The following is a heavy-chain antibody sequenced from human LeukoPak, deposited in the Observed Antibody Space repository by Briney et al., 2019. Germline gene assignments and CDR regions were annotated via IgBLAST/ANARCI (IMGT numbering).Heavy chain of an antibody. CDR3: ARAAGATLYCFDY. CDR1: GFTFSSYE. J-gene: IGHJ4*02. V-gene: IGHV3-48*03. D-gene: IGHD1-26*01. Sequence: GGSLRLSCAASGFTFSSYEMNWVRQAPGKGLEWVSYISSSGSTIYYADSVKGRFTISRDNAKNSLYLQMNSLRAEDTAVYYCARAAGATLYCFDYWGQGTLVTVSS. CDR2: ISSSGSTI.